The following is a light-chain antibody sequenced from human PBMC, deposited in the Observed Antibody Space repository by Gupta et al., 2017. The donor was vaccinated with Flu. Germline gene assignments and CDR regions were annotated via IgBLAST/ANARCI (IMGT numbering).Light chain of an antibody. CDR3: HQTNSFPIT. J-gene: IGKJ5*01. CDR2: YVS. Sequence: EIVLTQSPDFQSVTPKQKVTITCRASQNIGTSLQWYQQKPNQSPKLLIKYVSDSLSGVPSRFSGSGSGTDFTLTINGLEIEEVATYYCHQTNSFPITFGQGTRLEIK. CDR1: QNIGTS. V-gene: IGKV6-21*01.